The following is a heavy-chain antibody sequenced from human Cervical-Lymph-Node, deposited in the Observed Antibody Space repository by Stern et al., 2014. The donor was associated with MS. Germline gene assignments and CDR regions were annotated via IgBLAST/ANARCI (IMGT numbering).Heavy chain of an antibody. Sequence: QVQLGQSGAEVKKPGSSVKVSCKASGGTFANYTISWVRQAPGLGLELMGEIIPLLGVTTYAQNFQGRVTITADTTTTTAYMELRSLRSEDTAVYFCARFSGWGQGTLVIVSS. D-gene: IGHD2-8*02. CDR2: IIPLLGVT. J-gene: IGHJ4*02. V-gene: IGHV1-69*09. CDR1: GGTFANYT. CDR3: ARFSG.